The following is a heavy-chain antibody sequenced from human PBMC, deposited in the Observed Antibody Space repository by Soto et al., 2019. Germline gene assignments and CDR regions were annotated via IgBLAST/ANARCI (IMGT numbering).Heavy chain of an antibody. CDR3: TRLRLGSSRSSDY. CDR2: IKNKANSYTT. Sequence: EVQLVESGGGLVQPEGSLRLSCAASGFTFSDHYMDWVRQAPGKGLEWVGRIKNKANSYTTEYAAPVKGRFIIARDDSKKSVFLQMNLLKTDDTALYYSTRLRLGSSRSSDYWAQGILVTVSS. J-gene: IGHJ4*02. D-gene: IGHD6-19*01. V-gene: IGHV3-72*01. CDR1: GFTFSDHY.